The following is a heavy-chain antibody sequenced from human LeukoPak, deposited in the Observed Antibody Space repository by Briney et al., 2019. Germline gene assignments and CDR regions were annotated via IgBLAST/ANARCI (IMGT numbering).Heavy chain of an antibody. D-gene: IGHD3-16*01. V-gene: IGHV4-59*01. CDR2: IYHSGST. CDR1: GGSISSYH. CDR3: AREVYYFIDP. J-gene: IGHJ5*02. Sequence: PSETLSLTCTVSGGSISSYHWSWIRQPPGKGLEWIGNIYHSGSTNYNPSLKSRLTISVDTSKNQFSLKLSSVTAANTAEYYCAREVYYFIDPWGQGTLVTVSS.